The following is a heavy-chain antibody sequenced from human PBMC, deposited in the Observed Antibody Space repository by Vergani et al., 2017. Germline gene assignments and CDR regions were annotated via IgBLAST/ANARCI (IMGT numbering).Heavy chain of an antibody. D-gene: IGHD2-15*01. J-gene: IGHJ5*02. CDR1: GGTFSSYT. Sequence: QVQLVQSGAEVKKPGSSVKVSCKASGGTFSSYTISWVRQAPGQGLEWMGRIIPILGIANYAQKFQGRVTITADKSTSTAYMELSSLRSEDTAVYYCARDRNECSGGSCYSHRWFDPWGQGTLVTVSS. V-gene: IGHV1-69*08. CDR3: ARDRNECSGGSCYSHRWFDP. CDR2: IIPILGIA.